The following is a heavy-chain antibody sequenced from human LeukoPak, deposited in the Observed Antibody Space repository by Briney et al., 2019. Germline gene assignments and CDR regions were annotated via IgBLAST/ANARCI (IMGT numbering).Heavy chain of an antibody. D-gene: IGHD1-26*01. CDR2: IIPIFGTA. V-gene: IGHV1-69*13. CDR3: AGIKYSGSYEGYFDY. Sequence: SVKVSCKASGGTFSSYAISWVRQAPGQGLEWMGGIIPIFGTANYAQKFQGRVTITADESTSTAYMELSSLRSEDTAVYYCAGIKYSGSYEGYFDYWGQGTLVTVSS. CDR1: GGTFSSYA. J-gene: IGHJ4*02.